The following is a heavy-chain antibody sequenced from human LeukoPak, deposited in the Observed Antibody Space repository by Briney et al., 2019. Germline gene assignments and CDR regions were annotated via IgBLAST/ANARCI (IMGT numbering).Heavy chain of an antibody. J-gene: IGHJ4*02. CDR3: ARETGSGSYYPFDY. CDR2: ISTYNGNT. V-gene: IGHV1-18*01. D-gene: IGHD3-10*01. Sequence: ASVKVSCKASGYTFTNYGISWVRQAPGQGLEWMGWISTYNGNTNYAQKLQGRVTMTTDTSTSTAYMELRSLRSDDSAVYYCARETGSGSYYPFDYWGQGTLVTVSS. CDR1: GYTFTNYG.